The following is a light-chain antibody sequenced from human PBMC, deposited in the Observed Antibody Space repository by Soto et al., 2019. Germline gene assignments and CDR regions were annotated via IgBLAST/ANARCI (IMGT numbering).Light chain of an antibody. CDR2: WAS. J-gene: IGKJ1*01. Sequence: DIVMTQSPDSLAVSLGERATINCKSSQSVLYSSNNQNYLAWYQQTPGQPPKLLIYWASTRESGVPDRFSGSGSGTDFTLTISSLQAEGVAVYYCQQYYTTPETFGQGTKVEIK. V-gene: IGKV4-1*01. CDR1: QSVLYSSNNQNY. CDR3: QQYYTTPET.